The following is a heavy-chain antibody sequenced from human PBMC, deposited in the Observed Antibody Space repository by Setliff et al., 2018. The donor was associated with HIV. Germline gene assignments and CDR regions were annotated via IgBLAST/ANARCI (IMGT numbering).Heavy chain of an antibody. CDR3: ARENEGGAFDI. Sequence: ASVKVSCKASGYTFINFGISWVRQAPGQGLEWMGWISAYNGNTNSAQRLQGRVTLTTDTSTSTAYMDLRSLRSDDTAEYFCARENEGGAFDIWGQGTMVTVSS. J-gene: IGHJ3*02. CDR1: GYTFINFG. V-gene: IGHV1-18*01. D-gene: IGHD1-1*01. CDR2: ISAYNGNT.